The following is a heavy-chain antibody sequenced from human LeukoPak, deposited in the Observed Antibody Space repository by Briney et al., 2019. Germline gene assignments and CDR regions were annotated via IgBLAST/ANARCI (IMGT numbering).Heavy chain of an antibody. CDR3: ARGGDYGDSEGY. CDR2: IYTSGST. V-gene: IGHV4-61*02. CDR1: GGSISSGSYY. J-gene: IGHJ4*02. D-gene: IGHD4-17*01. Sequence: SQTLSLTCTVSGGSISSGSYYWSWIRQPAGKGLEWIGRIYTSGSTNYNPSLKSRVTISVDTSKNQFSLKLSSVTAADTAVYYCARGGDYGDSEGYWGQGTLVTVSS.